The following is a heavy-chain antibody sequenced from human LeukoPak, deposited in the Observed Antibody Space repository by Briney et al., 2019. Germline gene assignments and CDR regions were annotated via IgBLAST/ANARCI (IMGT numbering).Heavy chain of an antibody. CDR3: ARNRGTRRDY. Sequence: SETLSLTCTVSGGSISSSSYYWGWIRQPPGKGLEWIGSIYYSGSTYYNPSLKSRVTISVDTSKNQFSLKLSSVTAADTAVYYCARNRGTRRDYWGQGTLVTVSS. CDR2: IYYSGST. CDR1: GGSISSSSYY. J-gene: IGHJ4*02. V-gene: IGHV4-39*01. D-gene: IGHD2/OR15-2a*01.